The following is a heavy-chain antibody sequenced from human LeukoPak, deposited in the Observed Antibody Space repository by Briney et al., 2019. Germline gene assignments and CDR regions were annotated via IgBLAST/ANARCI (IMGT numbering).Heavy chain of an antibody. CDR1: GFTFSDHY. Sequence: PGGSLRLSCAASGFTFSDHYMDWVRLAPRTGLEWVARSRSKAAGYTTEYGTSVRGRFTISRDVSKNSLYLQMNSLKIEDTAVYYCVRGYNGFDSWGQGTLVTVSS. V-gene: IGHV3-72*01. J-gene: IGHJ4*02. CDR2: SRSKAAGYTT. CDR3: VRGYNGFDS. D-gene: IGHD5-24*01.